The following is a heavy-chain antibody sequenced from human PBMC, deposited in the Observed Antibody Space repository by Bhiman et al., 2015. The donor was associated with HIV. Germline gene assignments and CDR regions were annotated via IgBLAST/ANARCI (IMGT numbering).Heavy chain of an antibody. CDR1: GFTFSSYS. D-gene: IGHD2-2*02. V-gene: IGHV3-48*01. CDR3: ARDPPIPVRPIDY. Sequence: EVQLVESGGGLVQPGGSLRLSCAASGFTFSSYSMNWVRQAPGKGLEWLSYISSNSGTIYYADSVKGRFTISRDNAKNSLYLQMNSLRTEDTAVYYCARDPPIPVRPIDYWGQGTLVTVSS. J-gene: IGHJ4*02. CDR2: ISSNSGTI.